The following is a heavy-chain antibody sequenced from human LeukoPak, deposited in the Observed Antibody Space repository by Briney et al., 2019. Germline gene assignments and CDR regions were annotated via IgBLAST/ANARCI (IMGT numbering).Heavy chain of an antibody. CDR3: ASLYMGY. CDR1: GGSFSGYY. J-gene: IGHJ4*02. CDR2: INHSGST. Sequence: SETLSLTCAVYGGSFSGYYWSWIRQPPGKGLEWIGEINHSGSTNYNPSLKSRVTISVDTSKNQFSLKLSPVTAADTAVYYCASLYMGYWGQGTLVTVSS. D-gene: IGHD3-10*01. V-gene: IGHV4-34*01.